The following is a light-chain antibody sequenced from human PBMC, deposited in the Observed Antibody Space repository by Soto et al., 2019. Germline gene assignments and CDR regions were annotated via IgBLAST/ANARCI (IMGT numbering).Light chain of an antibody. CDR3: QQRSNWPPLYT. Sequence: EIVLTQSPATLSLSPGERATLSCRASQSVSSYLAWYQQRPGQPPRLLIYDASNRATGIPARFSGTGSGTDFTLTISRLEPEDVAVYYCQQRSNWPPLYTFGQGTKLEIK. CDR1: QSVSSY. V-gene: IGKV3-11*01. CDR2: DAS. J-gene: IGKJ2*01.